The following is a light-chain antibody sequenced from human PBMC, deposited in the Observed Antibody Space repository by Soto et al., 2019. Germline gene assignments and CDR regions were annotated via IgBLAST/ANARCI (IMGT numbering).Light chain of an antibody. CDR1: SSDVGGYNY. J-gene: IGLJ1*01. Sequence: QSALTQPASVSGSPGQSITISCTGTSSDVGGYNYVSWYQQHPGKAPKLMIYEVSNGPSGVSNRFSGSKSGNTASLTISGLQAEDEADYYCSSYTSSSTLVFGTGTKLTFL. CDR2: EVS. V-gene: IGLV2-14*01. CDR3: SSYTSSSTLV.